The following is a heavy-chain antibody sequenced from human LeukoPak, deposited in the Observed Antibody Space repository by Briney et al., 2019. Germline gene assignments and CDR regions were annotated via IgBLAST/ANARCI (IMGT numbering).Heavy chain of an antibody. D-gene: IGHD6-13*01. CDR1: GFTFSSYG. CDR3: ARDQYSSSWYELDY. J-gene: IGHJ4*02. CDR2: ISGSGGST. V-gene: IGHV3-23*01. Sequence: GGSLRLSCAASGFTFSSYGMSWVRQAPGKGLEWVSAISGSGGSTYYADSVKGRFTISRDNSKNTLYLQMNSLRAEDTAVYYCARDQYSSSWYELDYWGQGTLVTVSS.